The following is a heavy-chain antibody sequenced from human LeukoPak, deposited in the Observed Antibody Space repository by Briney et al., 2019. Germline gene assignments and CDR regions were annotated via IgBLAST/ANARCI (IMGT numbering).Heavy chain of an antibody. D-gene: IGHD3-22*01. CDR2: LIPIFGTA. V-gene: IGHV1-69*13. Sequence: ASVKVSCKASGGTFSSYAISWVRQAPGQGLEWMGGLIPIFGTANYAQKFQGRVTITADESTSTAYMELSSLRSEDTAVYYCASGGGGYDSSGYFDYWGQGTLVTVSS. J-gene: IGHJ4*02. CDR1: GGTFSSYA. CDR3: ASGGGGYDSSGYFDY.